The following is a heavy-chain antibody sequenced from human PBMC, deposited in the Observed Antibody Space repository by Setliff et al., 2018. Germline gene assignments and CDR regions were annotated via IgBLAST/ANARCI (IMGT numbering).Heavy chain of an antibody. CDR3: TVYNTGSSKDHY. J-gene: IGHJ4*02. Sequence: LVNPTQTLTLTCTFSGFSLSTDGVSVGGIRQPPGKGLEWIGEINHSGSTNYHPSLESRVTISVETSKNQFSLKLSSVTAADTALYYCTVYNTGSSKDHYWGQGTPVTVSS. CDR1: GFSLSTDGVS. V-gene: IGHV4-30-2*01. D-gene: IGHD2-8*02. CDR2: INHSGST.